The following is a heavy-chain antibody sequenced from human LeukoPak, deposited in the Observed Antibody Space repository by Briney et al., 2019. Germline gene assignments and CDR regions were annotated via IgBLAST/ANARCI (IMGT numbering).Heavy chain of an antibody. D-gene: IGHD2-2*01. J-gene: IGHJ5*02. Sequence: GGSLRLSCAASGFTFSSYGMHWVRQAPGKGLEWVAVIWYDGSNKYYADSVKGRFTISRDNSKTTLYLQMNSLRAEDTAVYYCARDWGTMTGTYQLLPFDPWGQGTLVTVSS. V-gene: IGHV3-33*01. CDR3: ARDWGTMTGTYQLLPFDP. CDR1: GFTFSSYG. CDR2: IWYDGSNK.